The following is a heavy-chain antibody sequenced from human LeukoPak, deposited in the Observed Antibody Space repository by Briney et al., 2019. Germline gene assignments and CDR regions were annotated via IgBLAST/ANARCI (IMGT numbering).Heavy chain of an antibody. CDR2: ISSSSSYI. D-gene: IGHD6-19*01. Sequence: SISSSSSYIYYADSVKGRFTISRDNAKNSLYLQMNSLRAEDTAVYYCAREAYSSGWYDYWGQGTLVTVSS. V-gene: IGHV3-21*01. J-gene: IGHJ4*02. CDR3: AREAYSSGWYDY.